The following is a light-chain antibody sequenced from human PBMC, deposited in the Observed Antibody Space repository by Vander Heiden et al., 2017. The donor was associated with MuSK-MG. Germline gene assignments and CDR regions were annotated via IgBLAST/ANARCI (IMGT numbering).Light chain of an antibody. V-gene: IGKV3-15*01. J-gene: IGKJ1*01. Sequence: VMPQSPATVSVSLGDRVTLSCRASQSVSANVAWYQHRPGQGPRLLLYVASTRTTGVPDRFSGSWSGTEYTLTISSLQSEDFAVYFCQQYNTWPWTFGQGTKVEI. CDR1: QSVSAN. CDR3: QQYNTWPWT. CDR2: VAS.